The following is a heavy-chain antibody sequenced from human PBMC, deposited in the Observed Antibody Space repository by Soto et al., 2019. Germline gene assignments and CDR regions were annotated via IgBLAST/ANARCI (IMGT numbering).Heavy chain of an antibody. J-gene: IGHJ4*02. Sequence: GSLRLSCAASGFTFGGYGMHWVRQAPGKGLEWAAAISYDGRNTYYADSVQGRFAISRDNSKNTMYLQMNSLRAEDTSVYYCAKEGGLSGSYYISSSYYFDYWGQGTLVTVSS. CDR3: AKEGGLSGSYYISSSYYFDY. V-gene: IGHV3-30*02. D-gene: IGHD1-26*01. CDR2: ISYDGRNT. CDR1: GFTFGGYG.